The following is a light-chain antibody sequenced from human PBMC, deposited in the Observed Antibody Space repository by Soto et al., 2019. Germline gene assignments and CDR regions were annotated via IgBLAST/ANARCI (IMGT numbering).Light chain of an antibody. CDR1: QGISSY. J-gene: IGKJ5*01. V-gene: IGKV1-8*01. CDR2: AAS. CDR3: QQYYSYPIT. Sequence: AIRMTQSPSSFSASTGDRVTITCRASQGISSYLAWYQQKPGKAPKLLIYAASTLQSGVPSRFSGSASGTDFPLTISCLQAEDFATYYCQQYYSYPITFGQGTRLEIK.